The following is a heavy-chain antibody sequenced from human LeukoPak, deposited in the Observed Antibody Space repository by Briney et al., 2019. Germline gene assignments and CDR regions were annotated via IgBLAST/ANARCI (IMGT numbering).Heavy chain of an antibody. CDR1: GGTFSSYA. CDR3: AAEKRLYCSGGACYPDAFDI. Sequence: SVKVSCKASGGTFSSYAISWVRQAPGQGLEWMGRIIPILGIANYAQKFQGRVTITADKSTSTAYMELSSLRSEDTAVYYCAAEKRLYCSGGACYPDAFDIWGQGTMVAVSS. J-gene: IGHJ3*02. V-gene: IGHV1-69*04. D-gene: IGHD2-15*01. CDR2: IIPILGIA.